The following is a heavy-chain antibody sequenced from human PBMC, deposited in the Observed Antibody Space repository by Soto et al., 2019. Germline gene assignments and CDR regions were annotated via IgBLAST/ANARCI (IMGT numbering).Heavy chain of an antibody. CDR2: IYSSGST. V-gene: IGHV4-4*07. CDR3: ARENILTAAAGKRDFDC. J-gene: IGHJ4*02. Sequence: SETLSLTCTVSGGTITSYYWSWIRQPAGKGLEWIGRIYSSGSTNYNPSLDSRVIMSVDTSQNQFSLNLSSVTAGDTAKYYCARENILTAAAGKRDFDCWGQGTLVTVSS. D-gene: IGHD6-13*01. CDR1: GGTITSYY.